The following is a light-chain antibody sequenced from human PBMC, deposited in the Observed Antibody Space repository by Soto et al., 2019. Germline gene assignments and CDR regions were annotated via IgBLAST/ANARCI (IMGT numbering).Light chain of an antibody. Sequence: QSVLTQPPSASGSPGQSVTISCTGTTNDVGGYKYVSWYQQHPGKAPKLMIYDVSKRPSGVPDRFSGSKSGNTASLTVSGLQAEDEADYYCSSYAGSNNVIFGGGTKLTVL. CDR2: DVS. V-gene: IGLV2-8*01. CDR3: SSYAGSNNVI. CDR1: TNDVGGYKY. J-gene: IGLJ2*01.